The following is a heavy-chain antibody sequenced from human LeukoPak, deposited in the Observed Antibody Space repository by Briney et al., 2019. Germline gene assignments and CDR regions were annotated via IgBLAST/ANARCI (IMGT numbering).Heavy chain of an antibody. J-gene: IGHJ4*02. D-gene: IGHD3-10*01. Sequence: PGGSLRLSCAASGFTFSSYNMNWVRQAPGKGLEWVSSISSSSSYIYYADSVKGRFTISRHNAKSSLYLQMNSLRAEDTAVYYCARGEVHYYGSGSDYWGQGTLVTVSS. CDR2: ISSSSSYI. CDR1: GFTFSSYN. V-gene: IGHV3-21*01. CDR3: ARGEVHYYGSGSDY.